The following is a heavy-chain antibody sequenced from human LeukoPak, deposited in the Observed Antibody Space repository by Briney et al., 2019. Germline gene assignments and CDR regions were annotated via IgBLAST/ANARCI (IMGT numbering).Heavy chain of an antibody. D-gene: IGHD3-10*01. CDR2: IYPGDSDT. CDR1: GYSFTSYW. J-gene: IGHJ3*02. V-gene: IGHV5-51*01. Sequence: GESLKISCKGSGYSFTSYWIGWVRQMPGKGLEWMGIIYPGDSDTRYSPSFQGQVTISADKSISTAYLKWSSLKASDTAMYYCAARPFYGSGSIWKAFDIWGQGTMVTVSS. CDR3: AARPFYGSGSIWKAFDI.